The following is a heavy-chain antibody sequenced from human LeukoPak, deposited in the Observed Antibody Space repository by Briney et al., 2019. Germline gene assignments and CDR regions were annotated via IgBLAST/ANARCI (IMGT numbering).Heavy chain of an antibody. CDR3: AREGGYSYGLIDY. V-gene: IGHV3-33*08. CDR2: IWYDGSNK. J-gene: IGHJ4*02. Sequence: PGGSLRLSCAASGFTFSTYWMHWVRQAPGKGLEWVAVIWYDGSNKYYADSVKGRFTISRDNSKNTLYLQMNSLRAEDTAVYYCAREGGYSYGLIDYWGQGTLVTVSS. D-gene: IGHD5-18*01. CDR1: GFTFSTYW.